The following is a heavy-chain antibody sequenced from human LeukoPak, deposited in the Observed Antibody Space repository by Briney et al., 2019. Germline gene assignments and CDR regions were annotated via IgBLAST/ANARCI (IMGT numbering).Heavy chain of an antibody. D-gene: IGHD1-14*01. CDR3: AKDRHPARTDGYYFDY. J-gene: IGHJ4*02. CDR1: AFPFRTYG. Sequence: GGSLRLSCAASAFPFRTYGMHWVRQAPGKGLEWVAVISYDANNKYYADSVKGRFTISRDNSKNTLYLQMNSLRPEDTAVYYCAKDRHPARTDGYYFDYWGQGTLVTVSS. CDR2: ISYDANNK. V-gene: IGHV3-30*18.